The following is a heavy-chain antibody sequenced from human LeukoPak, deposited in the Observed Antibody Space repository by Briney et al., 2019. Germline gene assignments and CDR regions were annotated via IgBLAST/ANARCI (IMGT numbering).Heavy chain of an antibody. CDR1: GYTFTGYY. V-gene: IGHV1-2*02. CDR2: INPNSGGT. Sequence: ASVKVSCKASGYTFTGYYMHWVRQAPGQGLEWMGWINPNSGGTNYAQKVQGRVTMTRDTSISTAYMELSRLRSDDTAVYYCARDPTYYYDSSGYYLDYWGQGTLVTVSS. CDR3: ARDPTYYYDSSGYYLDY. D-gene: IGHD3-22*01. J-gene: IGHJ4*02.